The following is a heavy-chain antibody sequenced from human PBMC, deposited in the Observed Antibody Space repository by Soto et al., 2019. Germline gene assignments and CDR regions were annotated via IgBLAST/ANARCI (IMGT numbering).Heavy chain of an antibody. V-gene: IGHV3-53*01. CDR2: LYSGDST. CDR3: VSGYSTSWSDYYFDN. Sequence: EVQLLESGGGLIQPGGSLRLSCAASGFTVSSNYMSWVRQAPGRGLEWVSVLYSGDSTFYADSVKGRFTISRDDSKNTLSLQMHSLRAEDTAVYYCVSGYSTSWSDYYFDNWGQGTLVTVSS. D-gene: IGHD6-13*01. CDR1: GFTVSSNY. J-gene: IGHJ4*02.